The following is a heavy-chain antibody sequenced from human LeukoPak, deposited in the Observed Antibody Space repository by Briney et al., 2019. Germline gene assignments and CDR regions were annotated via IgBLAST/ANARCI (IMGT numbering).Heavy chain of an antibody. D-gene: IGHD3-22*01. CDR1: GFTFSDYY. CDR3: ARAMTYYYDSSGYVAW. V-gene: IGHV3-11*01. Sequence: PGGSLRLPCAASGFTFSDYYMSWIRQAPGKGLEWVSYISSSGSTIYYADSVKGRFTISRDNAKNSLYLQMNSLRAEDTAVYYCARAMTYYYDSSGYVAWWGQGTLVTVSS. CDR2: ISSSGSTI. J-gene: IGHJ4*02.